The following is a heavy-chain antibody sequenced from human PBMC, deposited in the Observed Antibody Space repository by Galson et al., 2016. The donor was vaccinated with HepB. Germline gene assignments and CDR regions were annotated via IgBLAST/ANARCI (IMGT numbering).Heavy chain of an antibody. D-gene: IGHD3-10*01. Sequence: SLRLSCAASGFTFEDYSMHWARQAPVKGLEWISLISWDGDITYYAESVEGRFTVSRDNSNSSLYLQLNDLRTDDTALYYCTREGDGSGSFFDYWGQGTLVTVSS. CDR2: ISWDGDIT. CDR3: TREGDGSGSFFDY. V-gene: IGHV3-43*01. J-gene: IGHJ4*02. CDR1: GFTFEDYS.